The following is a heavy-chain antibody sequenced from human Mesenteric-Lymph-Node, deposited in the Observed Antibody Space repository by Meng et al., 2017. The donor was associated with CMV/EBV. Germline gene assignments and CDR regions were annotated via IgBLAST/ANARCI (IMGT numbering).Heavy chain of an antibody. J-gene: IGHJ4*02. V-gene: IGHV3-30*02. CDR1: GFTFSTYG. Sequence: GSLRLSCAASGFTFSTYGMHWVRQAPGKGLEWVAFIRFDAIDEYYADSVKGRFTISRDNSKNTLYLQMNSLRAEDTAVYYCAKGQPRLRWYPYYFDYWGQGTLVTVSS. CDR2: IRFDAIDE. CDR3: AKGQPRLRWYPYYFDY. D-gene: IGHD4-23*01.